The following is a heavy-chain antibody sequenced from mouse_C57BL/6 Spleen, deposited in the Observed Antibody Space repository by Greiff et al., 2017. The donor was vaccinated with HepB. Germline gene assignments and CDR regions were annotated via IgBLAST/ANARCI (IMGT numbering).Heavy chain of an antibody. CDR2: ISDGGSYT. Sequence: EVQLVESGGGLVKPGGSLKLSCAASGFTFSSYAMSWVRQTPEKRLEWVATISDGGSYTYYPDNVKGRFTISRDNAKNNLYLQMSHLKSEDTAMYYCARERLGRAWFAYWGQGTLVTVSA. V-gene: IGHV5-4*01. CDR1: GFTFSSYA. CDR3: ARERLGRAWFAY. D-gene: IGHD4-1*01. J-gene: IGHJ3*01.